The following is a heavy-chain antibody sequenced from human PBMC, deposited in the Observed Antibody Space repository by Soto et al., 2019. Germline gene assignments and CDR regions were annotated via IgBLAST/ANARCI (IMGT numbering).Heavy chain of an antibody. CDR2: IYYSGST. CDR3: ARQGSITIFGVVPSDYYYYMDV. Sequence: SETLSLTCTVSGGSISSYYWSWIRQPPGKGLEWIGYIYYSGSTNYNPSLKSRVTISVDTSKSQFSLKLSPVTAADTAVYYCARQGSITIFGVVPSDYYYYMDVWGKGTTVTVSS. J-gene: IGHJ6*03. D-gene: IGHD3-3*01. V-gene: IGHV4-59*08. CDR1: GGSISSYY.